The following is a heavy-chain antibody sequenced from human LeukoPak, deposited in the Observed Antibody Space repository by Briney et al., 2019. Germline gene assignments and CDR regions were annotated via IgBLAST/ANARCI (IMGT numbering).Heavy chain of an antibody. CDR1: GFTFSSYG. CDR2: IWYDGSKM. D-gene: IGHD3-16*01. Sequence: PGRSLRLSCVVSGFTFSSYGMHWLRRAPGKGLEWVAVIWYDGSKMFYGDSVKGRFSVSRDDSKNTLYLQMSSLRAEDTAVYYCTRDGGSGIDYWGQGTLVTVSS. CDR3: TRDGGSGIDY. V-gene: IGHV3-33*01. J-gene: IGHJ4*02.